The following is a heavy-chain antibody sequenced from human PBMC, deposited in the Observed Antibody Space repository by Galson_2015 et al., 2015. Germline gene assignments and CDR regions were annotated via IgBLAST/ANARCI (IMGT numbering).Heavy chain of an antibody. V-gene: IGHV3-30*03. CDR2: ISYDGSNK. Sequence: SLRLSCAASGFTFSSYGMHWVRQAPGKGLEWVAVISYDGSNKYYADSVKGRFTISRDNSRNTLYLQMNSLRAEDTAAYYCARDQNPGYYYYGMDVWGQGTTVTVSS. CDR1: GFTFSSYG. D-gene: IGHD1-14*01. CDR3: ARDQNPGYYYYGMDV. J-gene: IGHJ6*02.